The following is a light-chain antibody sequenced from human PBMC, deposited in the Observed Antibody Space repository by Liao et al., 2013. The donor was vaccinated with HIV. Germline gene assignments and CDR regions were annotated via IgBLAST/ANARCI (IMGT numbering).Light chain of an antibody. CDR3: QAWDGSTAYV. J-gene: IGLJ1*01. V-gene: IGLV3-1*01. Sequence: SYELTQPPSVSVSPGQTVSLSCAGDKLGDKYSSWYQQKPGQPPVLVIYQDTKRPSGIPERFSGSNSGNTATLTISGTQAVDEADYFCQAWDGSTAYVFGTGTKVTVL. CDR2: QDT. CDR1: KLGDKY.